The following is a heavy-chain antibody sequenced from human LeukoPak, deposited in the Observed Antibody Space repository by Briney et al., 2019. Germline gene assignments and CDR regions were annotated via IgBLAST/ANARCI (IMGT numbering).Heavy chain of an antibody. Sequence: SETLSLTCTVSGGSVSSGSYYWSWIRQPPGKGLEWIGYIHSSGNTYYNPSLKSPVSISVDTSKNQFSLRLTSVTATDAAVYYCARDRRFNWNDFFDSWGQGTLVTVST. J-gene: IGHJ5*01. CDR3: ARDRRFNWNDFFDS. D-gene: IGHD1-20*01. CDR1: GGSVSSGSYY. V-gene: IGHV4-30-4*01. CDR2: IHSSGNT.